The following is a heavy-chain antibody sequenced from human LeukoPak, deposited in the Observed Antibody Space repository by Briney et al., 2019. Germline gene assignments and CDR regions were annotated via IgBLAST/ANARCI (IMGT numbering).Heavy chain of an antibody. CDR3: ARMLGIYYYDTTGFDY. Sequence: SETLSLTCTVSGGSISSYYWSWIRQPPGKGLEWIGYIYYSGSTNYNPSLKSRVTISVDTSKNQFSLKLSSVTAADTAVYYCARMLGIYYYDTTGFDYWGQGTLVTVSS. V-gene: IGHV4-59*01. CDR1: GGSISSYY. CDR2: IYYSGST. D-gene: IGHD3-22*01. J-gene: IGHJ4*02.